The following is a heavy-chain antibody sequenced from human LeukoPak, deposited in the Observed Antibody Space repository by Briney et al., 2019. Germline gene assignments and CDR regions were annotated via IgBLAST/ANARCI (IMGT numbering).Heavy chain of an antibody. CDR1: GFTFDDYA. V-gene: IGHV3-9*01. J-gene: IGHJ4*02. CDR3: AKDIFTMVRGVVDY. D-gene: IGHD3-10*01. CDR2: ISWNSGSI. Sequence: GRSLRLSCAASGFTFDDYAMHWVRQAPGKGPEWVSGISWNSGSIGYADSVKGRFTISRDNAKNSLYLQMNSLRAEDTALYYCAKDIFTMVRGVVDYWGQGTLVTVSS.